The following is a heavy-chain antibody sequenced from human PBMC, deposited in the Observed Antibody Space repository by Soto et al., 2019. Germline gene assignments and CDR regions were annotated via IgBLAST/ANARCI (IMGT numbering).Heavy chain of an antibody. Sequence: QVQLVQSGAEVKKPGSSVKVSCKASGGTFSNYALDWVRQAPGQGLEWMGGIIPIFGTVRHAQNFQGRVTITASQSTATAHMELSSLRYEDTAMYYCATGGERYYYDHSRCRWGQGTLVTVSS. CDR1: GGTFSNYA. J-gene: IGHJ1*01. D-gene: IGHD3-22*01. V-gene: IGHV1-69*12. CDR3: ATGGERYYYDHSRCR. CDR2: IIPIFGTV.